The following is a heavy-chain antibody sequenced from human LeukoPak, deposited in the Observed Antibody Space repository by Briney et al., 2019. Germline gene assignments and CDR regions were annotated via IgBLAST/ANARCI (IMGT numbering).Heavy chain of an antibody. CDR2: ISSSSSYI. CDR1: GFTFSSYS. V-gene: IGHV3-21*01. D-gene: IGHD3-10*01. Sequence: PGGSLRLSCAASGFTFSSYSMNWVRQAPGKGLEWVSSISSSSSYIYYADSVKGRFTISRDNAKNSLYLQMNSLRAEDTAVYYCARLKGSGSYSFVYWGQGTLVTVSS. J-gene: IGHJ4*02. CDR3: ARLKGSGSYSFVY.